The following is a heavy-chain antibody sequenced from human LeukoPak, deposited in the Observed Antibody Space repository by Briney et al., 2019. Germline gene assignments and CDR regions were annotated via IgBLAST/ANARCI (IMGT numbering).Heavy chain of an antibody. CDR2: INAGNGNT. D-gene: IGHD5-18*01. CDR3: AREPPIQLWLISYYGMDV. J-gene: IGHJ6*02. CDR1: GYTFTSYA. Sequence: GASVKVSCKASGYTFTSYAMHWVRQAPGQRLEWMEWINAGNGNTKYSQKFQGRVTITRDTSASTAYMELSSLRSEDTAVYYCAREPPIQLWLISYYGMDVWGQGTTVTVSS. V-gene: IGHV1-3*01.